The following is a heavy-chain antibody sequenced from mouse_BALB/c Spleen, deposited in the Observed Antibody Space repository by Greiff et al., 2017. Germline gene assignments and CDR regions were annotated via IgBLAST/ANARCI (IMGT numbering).Heavy chain of an antibody. D-gene: IGHD1-1*01. CDR2: IDPANGNT. Sequence: EVQLQQSGAELVKPGASVKLSCTASGFNIKDTYMHWVKQRPEQGLEWIGRIDPANGNTKYDPKFQGKATITADTSSNTAYLQLSSLTSEDTAVYYCARSYYGSAWFAYWGQGTLVTVSA. CDR3: ARSYYGSAWFAY. CDR1: GFNIKDTY. J-gene: IGHJ3*01. V-gene: IGHV14-3*02.